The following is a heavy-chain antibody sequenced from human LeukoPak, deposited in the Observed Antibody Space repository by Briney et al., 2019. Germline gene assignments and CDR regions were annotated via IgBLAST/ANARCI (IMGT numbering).Heavy chain of an antibody. D-gene: IGHD6-19*01. V-gene: IGHV3-9*01. CDR1: GFIFNNYA. CDR2: ISWNSGSI. J-gene: IGHJ4*02. Sequence: GGSLRLSCAGSGFIFNNYAMHWVRQPPGKGLEWVSGISWNSGSIDYADSVKGRFTISRDNTKNSLYLQMNSLRVEDTAFYYCAKDNRRHYTSGPNPDSLHWGQGALVTVSS. CDR3: AKDNRRHYTSGPNPDSLH.